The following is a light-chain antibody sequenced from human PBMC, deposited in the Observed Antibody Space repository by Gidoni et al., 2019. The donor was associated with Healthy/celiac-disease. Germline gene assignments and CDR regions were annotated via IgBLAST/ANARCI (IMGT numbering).Light chain of an antibody. CDR2: SND. CDR3: AAWEDSLNGPVV. V-gene: IGLV1-44*01. J-gene: IGLJ2*01. CDR1: SSNIGSNT. Sequence: VLTQPPSASGTPGQRVTISCSGSSSNIGSNTVNWYQQLPGPAPKLLIYSNDQRHAWGPDRFSGSKSGTSASLAISGRQAEDEADDYGAAWEDSLNGPVVFGGGTKLTVL.